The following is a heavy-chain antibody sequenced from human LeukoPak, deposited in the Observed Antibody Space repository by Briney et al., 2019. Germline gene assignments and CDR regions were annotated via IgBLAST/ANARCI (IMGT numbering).Heavy chain of an antibody. CDR1: GGSFSGYY. V-gene: IGHV4-34*01. J-gene: IGHJ6*02. CDR2: INHSGST. Sequence: SETLSLTCAVYGGSFSGYYWSWIRQPPGKGLEWIGEINHSGSTNYNPSLKSRVTISVDTSKNQFSLKLSSVTAADTAVYYCARCRKPPYYGMDVWGQGTTVTVSS. CDR3: ARCRKPPYYGMDV. D-gene: IGHD1-14*01.